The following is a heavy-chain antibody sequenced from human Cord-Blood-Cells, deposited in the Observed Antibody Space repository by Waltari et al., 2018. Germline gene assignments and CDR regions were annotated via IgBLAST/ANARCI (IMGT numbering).Heavy chain of an antibody. V-gene: IGHV4-34*01. CDR3: ARGPLPLWFMHNWFDP. CDR2: INHSGST. CDR1: GGSFRGYY. Sequence: QVQLQQWGAGLLKPSETLSLHCAVYGGSFRGYYWSWLRQPPGKGLEWFGEINHSGSTNYNPSLKRRVTISVDTSKNQFSLKLSSVTAADTAVYYCARGPLPLWFMHNWFDPWGQGTLVTVSS. J-gene: IGHJ5*02. D-gene: IGHD3-10*01.